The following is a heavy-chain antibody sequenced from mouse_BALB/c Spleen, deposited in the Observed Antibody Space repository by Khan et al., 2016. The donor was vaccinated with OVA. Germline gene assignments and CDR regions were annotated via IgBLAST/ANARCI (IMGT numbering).Heavy chain of an antibody. D-gene: IGHD2-14*01. CDR2: IYPGDGDT. J-gene: IGHJ3*01. CDR1: GYAFSNYW. V-gene: IGHV1-80*01. CDR3: ARSGYDFFAY. Sequence: QVQLQQSGAELVRPGSSVKISCKTSGYAFSNYWMNWVKQRPGQGLEWIGQIYPGDGDTNYNGEFKGKATLTAGKSSNTAYMHLSSLTAEDSAVYFCARSGYDFFAYWGQGTLVTVSA.